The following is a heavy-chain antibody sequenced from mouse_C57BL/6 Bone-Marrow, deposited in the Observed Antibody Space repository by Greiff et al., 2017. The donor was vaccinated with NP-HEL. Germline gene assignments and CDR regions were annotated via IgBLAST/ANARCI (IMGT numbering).Heavy chain of an antibody. Sequence: EVKLVESGGGLVQPGGSLKLSCAASGFTFSDYYMYWVRQTPEKRLEWVAYISNGGGSTSYPDTVKGRFTISSYNAKNNLYLQMSRLKSEDTAMYYCSRRWLLGYFDYWGQGTTLTVSS. J-gene: IGHJ2*01. D-gene: IGHD2-3*01. V-gene: IGHV5-12*01. CDR2: ISNGGGST. CDR3: SRRWLLGYFDY. CDR1: GFTFSDYY.